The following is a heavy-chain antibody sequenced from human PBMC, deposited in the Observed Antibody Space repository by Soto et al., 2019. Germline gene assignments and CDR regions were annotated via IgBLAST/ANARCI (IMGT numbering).Heavy chain of an antibody. CDR2: IIPILGIA. Sequence: SVKVSCKASGGTFSSYTISWVRQAPGQGLEWMGRIIPILGIANYAQKFQGRVTITADKSTSTAYMELSSLRSEDTAVYYCARDKAAAGPNWFDPWGQGTLVTV. J-gene: IGHJ5*02. CDR3: ARDKAAAGPNWFDP. CDR1: GGTFSSYT. V-gene: IGHV1-69*04. D-gene: IGHD6-13*01.